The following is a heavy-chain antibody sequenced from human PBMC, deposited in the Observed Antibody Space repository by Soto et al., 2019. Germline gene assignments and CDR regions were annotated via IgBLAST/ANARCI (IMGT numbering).Heavy chain of an antibody. Sequence: PSETLSLTCTVSGGSTSSSSYYWGWIRQPPGKGLEWIGSIYYSGSTYYNPSLKSRVTISVDTSKNQFSLKLSSVTAADTAVYYCARQGSGAYFYRGLDVWGQGTTVTVSS. CDR1: GGSTSSSSYY. CDR3: ARQGSGAYFYRGLDV. D-gene: IGHD3-10*01. CDR2: IYYSGST. V-gene: IGHV4-39*01. J-gene: IGHJ6*02.